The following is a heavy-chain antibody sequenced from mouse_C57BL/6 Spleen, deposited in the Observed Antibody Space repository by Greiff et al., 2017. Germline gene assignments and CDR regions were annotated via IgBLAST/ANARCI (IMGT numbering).Heavy chain of an antibody. CDR3: ARSRYGKDYAMDY. CDR1: GYTFTSYW. V-gene: IGHV1-69*01. Sequence: VQLQQPGAELVMPGASVKLSCKASGYTFTSYWMHWVKQRPGQGLEWIGEIDPSDSYTNYNQKFKGKSTLTVDKSSSTAYMQLSSLTSEDSAVYYCARSRYGKDYAMDYWGQGTSVTVSS. D-gene: IGHD2-1*01. J-gene: IGHJ4*01. CDR2: IDPSDSYT.